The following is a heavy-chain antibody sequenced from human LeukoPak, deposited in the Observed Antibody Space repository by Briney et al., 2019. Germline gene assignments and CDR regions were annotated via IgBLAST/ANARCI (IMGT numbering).Heavy chain of an antibody. CDR1: GYTLTELS. CDR3: ASDKKYYDFWSGPRFDP. CDR2: FDPEDGET. D-gene: IGHD3-3*01. V-gene: IGHV1-24*01. Sequence: ASVKVSCKVSGYTLTELSMHWVRQAPGKGLEWMGGFDPEDGETIYAQKFQGRVTMTEDTSTDTAYMELSSLRSEDTAVYYCASDKKYYDFWSGPRFDPWGQGTLVTVSS. J-gene: IGHJ5*02.